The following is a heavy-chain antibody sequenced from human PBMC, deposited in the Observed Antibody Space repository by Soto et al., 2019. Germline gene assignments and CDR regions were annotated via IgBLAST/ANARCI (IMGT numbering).Heavy chain of an antibody. CDR1: GGSFSGYY. J-gene: IGHJ6*02. CDR3: ARGRAGYCSSTSCYTRYYYYYGMDV. CDR2: INHSGST. V-gene: IGHV4-34*01. Sequence: SETLSLTCAVYGGSFSGYYWSWIRQPPGKGLEWIGEINHSGSTNYNPSLKSRVPISVDTSKNQFSLKLSSVTAADTAVYYCARGRAGYCSSTSCYTRYYYYYGMDVWGQGTTVTVSS. D-gene: IGHD2-2*02.